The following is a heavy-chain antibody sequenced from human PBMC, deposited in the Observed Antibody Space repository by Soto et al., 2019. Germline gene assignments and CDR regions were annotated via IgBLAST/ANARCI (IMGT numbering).Heavy chain of an antibody. Sequence: SQTLSLTCGISGDSVSSNSVTWNWIRQSPSRGLEWLGRTLYRSKWFNDYAGSVKSRIIINADTSKNQVSLQLNSVTPEDTAVYYCARGTNKVRGIREAFDIWGQGTMVTVSS. CDR3: ARGTNKVRGIREAFDI. CDR2: TLYRSKWFN. J-gene: IGHJ3*02. CDR1: GDSVSSNSVT. D-gene: IGHD3-10*01. V-gene: IGHV6-1*01.